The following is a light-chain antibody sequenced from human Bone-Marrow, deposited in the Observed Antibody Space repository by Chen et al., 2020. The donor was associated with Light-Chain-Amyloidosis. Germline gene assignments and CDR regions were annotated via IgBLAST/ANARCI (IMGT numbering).Light chain of an antibody. V-gene: IGLV2-14*01. CDR1: SSDVGGGNH. Sequence: SALTQPASVSGSPGPSIPISCNGTSSDVGGGNHVSWYQQHPDKAPKLMIYEVTNRPSWVPDRFAGSKSDNTASLTSSGLQTEDEADYFCSAYTITNTLVFGSGTKVTVL. J-gene: IGLJ1*01. CDR2: EVT. CDR3: SAYTITNTLV.